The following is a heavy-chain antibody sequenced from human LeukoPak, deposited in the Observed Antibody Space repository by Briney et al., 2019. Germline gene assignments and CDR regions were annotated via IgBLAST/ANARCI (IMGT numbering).Heavy chain of an antibody. CDR1: VFNFITHG. J-gene: IGHJ4*02. Sequence: GRSLRLFSIASVFNFITHGMHWVRQAPVNWLQWLSLLSYDGSNKYYADSVKGRFTISRDNSKNTLYLQMNSLRAEDAAVYYCATIGDRRTGELYRIDYWGQGTLVTVSS. D-gene: IGHD7-27*01. CDR2: LSYDGSNK. CDR3: ATIGDRRTGELYRIDY. V-gene: IGHV3-30*03.